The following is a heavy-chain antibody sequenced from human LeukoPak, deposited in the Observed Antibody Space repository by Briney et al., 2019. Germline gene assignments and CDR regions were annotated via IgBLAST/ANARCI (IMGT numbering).Heavy chain of an antibody. J-gene: IGHJ4*02. CDR3: ASIAAYCGGDCPDY. CDR1: GYTFTGYY. Sequence: ASVKVSCKASGYTFTGYYMHWVRQAPGQGLEWMGGIIPIFGTANYAQKFQGRVTITADESTSTAYMELSSLRSEDTAVYYCASIAAYCGGDCPDYWGQGTLVTVSS. CDR2: IIPIFGTA. V-gene: IGHV1-69*13. D-gene: IGHD2-21*02.